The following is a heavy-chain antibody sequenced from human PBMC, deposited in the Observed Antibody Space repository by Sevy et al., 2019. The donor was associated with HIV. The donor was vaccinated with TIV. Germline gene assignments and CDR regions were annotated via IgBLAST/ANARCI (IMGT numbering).Heavy chain of an antibody. J-gene: IGHJ5*02. CDR3: ARDLGSSLNWFDP. D-gene: IGHD6-13*01. V-gene: IGHV6-1*01. Sequence: SQTLSLTCAISGDSVSSNSAAWNWIRQSPSRGLEWLGRTYYRSKWYNDYAVSVQSRITINPDTSKNQFSLQLKTVTPEDTAVYYCARDLGSSLNWFDPWGQGTLVTVSS. CDR2: TYYRSKWYN. CDR1: GDSVSSNSAA.